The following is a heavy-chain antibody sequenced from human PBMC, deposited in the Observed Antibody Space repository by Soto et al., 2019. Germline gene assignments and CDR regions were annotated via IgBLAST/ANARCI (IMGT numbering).Heavy chain of an antibody. CDR1: GGSISSSNW. D-gene: IGHD3-3*01. Sequence: SETLSLTCAVSGGSISSSNWWSWVRQPPGKGLEWIGEIYHSGSTNYNPSLKSRVTISVDKSKNQFSLKLSSVTAADTAVYYCARAYYDFWSGYYTSYYYYGMDVWGQGTTVTVSS. V-gene: IGHV4-4*02. CDR2: IYHSGST. J-gene: IGHJ6*02. CDR3: ARAYYDFWSGYYTSYYYYGMDV.